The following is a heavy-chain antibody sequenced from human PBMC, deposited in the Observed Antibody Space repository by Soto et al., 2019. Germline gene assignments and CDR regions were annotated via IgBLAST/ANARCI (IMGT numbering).Heavy chain of an antibody. D-gene: IGHD6-19*01. J-gene: IGHJ4*02. Sequence: GESLKISCKGSGYSFTSYWIIWVRQMPGKGLEWMGRIDPSDSYTNYSPSFQGHVTISADKSISTAYLQWSSLKASDTAMYYCARGEPVDSDYWGQGTLVTVSS. CDR3: ARGEPVDSDY. CDR1: GYSFTSYW. CDR2: IDPSDSYT. V-gene: IGHV5-10-1*01.